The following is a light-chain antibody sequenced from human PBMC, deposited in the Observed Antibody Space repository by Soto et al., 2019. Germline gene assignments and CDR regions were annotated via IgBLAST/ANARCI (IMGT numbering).Light chain of an antibody. V-gene: IGKV4-1*01. CDR1: QSVLYSSNNKNY. Sequence: DIVMTQSPDSLAVSLGERATINCKSSQSVLYSSNNKNYLAWYQQKPGQPPKLLIYWASTRESGVPDRFSGSGSGTDFTLTIRSLQAEDVAVYYCQPYYSPWTFGQGTKVEIK. J-gene: IGKJ1*01. CDR3: QPYYSPWT. CDR2: WAS.